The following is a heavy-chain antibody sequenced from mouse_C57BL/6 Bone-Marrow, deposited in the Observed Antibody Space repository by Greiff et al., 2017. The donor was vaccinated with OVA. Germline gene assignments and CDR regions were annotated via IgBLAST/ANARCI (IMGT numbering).Heavy chain of an antibody. CDR1: GYTFTSYW. V-gene: IGHV1-50*01. D-gene: IGHD1-1*01. CDR3: GRGVVRLNYAMDY. J-gene: IGHJ4*01. CDR2: IDPSDSYT. Sequence: QVQLQQPGAELVKPGASVKLSCKASGYTFTSYWMQWVKQRPGQGLEWIGEIDPSDSYTNYNQKFKGKATLTVDTSSSTAYMQLSSLTSEDSAVYYCGRGVVRLNYAMDYWGQGTSVTVSS.